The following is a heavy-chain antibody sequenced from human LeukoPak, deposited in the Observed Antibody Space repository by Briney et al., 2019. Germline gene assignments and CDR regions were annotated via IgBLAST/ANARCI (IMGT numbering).Heavy chain of an antibody. CDR1: GGSISSSSYY. Sequence: SETLSLTCIVSGGSISSSSYYWGWIRQPPGKGLEWIGSFFYSGSTYYNPSLKRRVTISVDTSKNQFSLKLSSVTAADTAVYYCARHPYLTTPFDYWGQGTLVTVSS. D-gene: IGHD4-11*01. CDR2: FFYSGST. J-gene: IGHJ4*02. V-gene: IGHV4-39*01. CDR3: ARHPYLTTPFDY.